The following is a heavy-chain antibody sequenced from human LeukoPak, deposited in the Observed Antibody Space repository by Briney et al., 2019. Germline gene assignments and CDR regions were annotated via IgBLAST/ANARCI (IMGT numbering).Heavy chain of an antibody. V-gene: IGHV4-61*02. CDR1: GVSISSGSYY. D-gene: IGHD5-24*01. CDR3: ARTRRDGYNVHFDY. Sequence: SQTLSLTCTVSGVSISSGSYYWSWIRQPAGKGLEWIGRIYTSGSTNYNPSLKSRVTISVDTSKNQFSLKLSSVTAADTAVYYCARTRRDGYNVHFDYWGQGTLVTVSS. J-gene: IGHJ4*02. CDR2: IYTSGST.